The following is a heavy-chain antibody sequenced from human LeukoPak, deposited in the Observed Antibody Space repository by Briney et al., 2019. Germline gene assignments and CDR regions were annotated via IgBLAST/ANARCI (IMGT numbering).Heavy chain of an antibody. J-gene: IGHJ4*02. CDR3: ARESIAAAFEDY. D-gene: IGHD6-13*01. V-gene: IGHV4-34*01. CDR1: GGSFSGYY. Sequence: PSETLSLTCAVYGGSFSGYYWSWIRQPPGKGLEWIGEINHSGSTNYNPSLKSRVTISVDTSKNQFSLKLSSVTAADTAVYYCARESIAAAFEDYWGQGTLVTVSS. CDR2: INHSGST.